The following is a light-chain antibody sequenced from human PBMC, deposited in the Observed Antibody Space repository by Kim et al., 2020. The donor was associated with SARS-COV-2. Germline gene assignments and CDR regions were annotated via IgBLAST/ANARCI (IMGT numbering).Light chain of an antibody. CDR1: QSVSSSY. J-gene: IGKJ1*01. V-gene: IGKV3-20*01. Sequence: SPGETATLSCRASQSVSSSYLAWYQQKPGQAPRLRIYGASSRATGIPDRFSGSGSGTDFTLTISRLEPEDFAVYYCQQYGSSPRTFGQGTKVDIK. CDR2: GAS. CDR3: QQYGSSPRT.